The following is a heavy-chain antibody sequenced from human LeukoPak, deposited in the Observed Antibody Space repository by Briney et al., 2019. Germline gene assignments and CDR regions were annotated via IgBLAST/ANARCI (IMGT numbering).Heavy chain of an antibody. J-gene: IGHJ3*02. D-gene: IGHD1-26*01. CDR3: AREGDYTWSFLI. V-gene: IGHV3-7*01. Sequence: GGSLRLSCAASGFTFSSHWMSWIRQAPGKGLEWVANINQDGSVKYYVDSVKGRFTISRDNAKNSLYLQRNSLRAEDSAVYYCAREGDYTWSFLIWGQGTMVTVSS. CDR1: GFTFSSHW. CDR2: INQDGSVK.